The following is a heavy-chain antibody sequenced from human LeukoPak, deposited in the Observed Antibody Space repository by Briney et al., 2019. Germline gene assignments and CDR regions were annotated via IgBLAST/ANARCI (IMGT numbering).Heavy chain of an antibody. J-gene: IGHJ4*02. V-gene: IGHV3-66*01. CDR2: IQSAGGT. CDR3: AGTTYLFGSGTYPY. D-gene: IGHD3-10*01. Sequence: GGSLRLSCAASGFGVSKNDMTWVRQTPGKGLEWVSVIQSAGGTYYADSVKGRFVISKDDSKNTLYLQMNYLRVEDTAVYHCAGTTYLFGSGTYPYWGQGTLVTVSS. CDR1: GFGVSKND.